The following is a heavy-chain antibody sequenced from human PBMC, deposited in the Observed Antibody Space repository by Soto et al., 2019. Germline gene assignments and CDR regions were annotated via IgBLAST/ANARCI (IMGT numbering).Heavy chain of an antibody. D-gene: IGHD3-3*01. J-gene: IGHJ6*03. CDR2: INHSGST. CDR1: GGSFSGYY. CDR3: ARNNFGVVLTYMDV. Sequence: PSETLSLTCAVYGGSFSGYYWSWIRQPPGKGLEWIGEINHSGSTNYNPSLKSRVTISVDTSKNQFSLKLSSVTAADTAVYYCARNNFGVVLTYMDVWGKGTTVTVSS. V-gene: IGHV4-34*01.